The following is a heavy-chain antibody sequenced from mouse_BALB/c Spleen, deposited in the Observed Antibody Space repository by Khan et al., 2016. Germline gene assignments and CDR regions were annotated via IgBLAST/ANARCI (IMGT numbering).Heavy chain of an antibody. J-gene: IGHJ3*01. V-gene: IGHV2-2*02. Sequence: QVQLKQSGPGLVQPSQSLSITCTVSGFSLTSYGVHWVRQSPGKGLEWLGVIWSGGSRDYNAAFISRLSISKDNSKSQVFLKMNSLQANDTAIYYCARMIGNYAWFAYWGQGTLVTVSA. CDR1: GFSLTSYG. D-gene: IGHD2-1*01. CDR3: ARMIGNYAWFAY. CDR2: IWSGGSR.